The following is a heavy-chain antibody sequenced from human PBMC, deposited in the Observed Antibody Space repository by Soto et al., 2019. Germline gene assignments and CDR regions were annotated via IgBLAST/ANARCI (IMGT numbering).Heavy chain of an antibody. J-gene: IGHJ4*02. D-gene: IGHD5-12*01. Sequence: ASVKVSCKASGYTFTSYGISWVRQAPGQGLEWMGWISAYSGNTGYAQKFQGRVTMTRNTSISTAYMELSSLRSEDTAVYYCATNRGFDFYYFDSWGQGAQVTVSS. CDR1: GYTFTSYG. V-gene: IGHV1-8*02. CDR3: ATNRGFDFYYFDS. CDR2: ISAYSGNT.